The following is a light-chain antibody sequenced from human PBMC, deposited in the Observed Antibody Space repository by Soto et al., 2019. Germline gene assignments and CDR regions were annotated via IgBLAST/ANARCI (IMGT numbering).Light chain of an antibody. CDR1: QSVFHSANNMNY. CDR2: WAS. J-gene: IGKJ2*01. CDR3: QQFYNTPPYT. Sequence: DTVMTQSPDSLAVSLGERATINCKSSQSVFHSANNMNYLAWYQQKPGQSPKLLISWASIRDSGVPDRFSGRGSGTDFTLTINRLQAEDAAVYYCQQFYNTPPYTFGQGTRLEIK. V-gene: IGKV4-1*01.